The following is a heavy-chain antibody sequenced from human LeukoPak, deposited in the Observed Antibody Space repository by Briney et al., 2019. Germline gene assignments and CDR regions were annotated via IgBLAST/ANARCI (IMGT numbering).Heavy chain of an antibody. Sequence: GGSLRLSCAASGFTFSRNNMNWVRQAPGKGLEWVSSMSSSSSYIYYADSVKGRFTISRDNAKNSLNLQMNSLRVEDTAVYYCARDPYNGDYGDFYYYYMDVWGKGTTVTISS. CDR3: ARDPYNGDYGDFYYYYMDV. CDR2: MSSSSSYI. CDR1: GFTFSRNN. D-gene: IGHD3-16*01. V-gene: IGHV3-21*01. J-gene: IGHJ6*03.